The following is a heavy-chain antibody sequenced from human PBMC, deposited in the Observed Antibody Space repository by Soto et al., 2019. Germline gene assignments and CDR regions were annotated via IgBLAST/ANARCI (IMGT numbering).Heavy chain of an antibody. CDR1: GYNFISYW. D-gene: IGHD6-19*01. J-gene: IGHJ4*02. CDR2: IYPGDSDI. V-gene: IGHV5-51*01. CDR3: VRHQILHSSRSPLEF. Sequence: PGESLKISCHGSGYNFISYWIAWVRQIPGKGLEWMGAIYPGDSDIRESPSFQGQVTFSADKSINTAYLRWSSLKASDTAIYYCVRHQILHSSRSPLEFWGQGTPVTVSS.